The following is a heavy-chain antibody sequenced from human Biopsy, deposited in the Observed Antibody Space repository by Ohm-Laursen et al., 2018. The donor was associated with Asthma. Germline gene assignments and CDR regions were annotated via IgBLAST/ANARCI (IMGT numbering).Heavy chain of an antibody. J-gene: IGHJ4*02. CDR3: GRDYPLVD. CDR2: IYSGGST. V-gene: IGHV3-53*01. D-gene: IGHD2-15*01. Sequence: GSLRLSCTASGFSVSSNYMSWVRQAPGKRLEWVSVIYSGGSTYYADSVKGRFTISRDNSKNTLDLQMNSLRAEDTAVYYCGRDYPLVDWGQGTLVTVSS. CDR1: GFSVSSNY.